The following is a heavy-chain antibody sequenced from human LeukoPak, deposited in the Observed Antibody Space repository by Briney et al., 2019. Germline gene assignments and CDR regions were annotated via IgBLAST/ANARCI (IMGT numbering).Heavy chain of an antibody. J-gene: IGHJ4*02. CDR1: GFTVSSNY. Sequence: PGGSLRLSCAASGFTVSSNYMSWVRQAPGKGLEWVGFIRSKAYGGTTEYAASVKGRFTISRDDSKSIAYLQMNSLKTEDTAVYYCTSPQRRYCSSTSCYGFDYWGQGTLVTVSS. V-gene: IGHV3-49*04. D-gene: IGHD2-2*01. CDR3: TSPQRRYCSSTSCYGFDY. CDR2: IRSKAYGGTT.